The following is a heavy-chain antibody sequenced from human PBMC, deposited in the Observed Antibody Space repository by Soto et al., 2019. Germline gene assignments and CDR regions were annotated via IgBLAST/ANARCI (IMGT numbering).Heavy chain of an antibody. Sequence: SLRHSCTASEFAFSNYAMSWVLQTPLKGLEWFSYISSSSSTTYYADSVKGRFTISRDNAKNSLYLQMNSLRDEDTAVYYCARDLSREYLPLSFEYWGQGTLVTVSS. CDR2: ISSSSSTT. J-gene: IGHJ4*02. CDR3: ARDLSREYLPLSFEY. D-gene: IGHD2-2*01. V-gene: IGHV3-48*02. CDR1: EFAFSNYA.